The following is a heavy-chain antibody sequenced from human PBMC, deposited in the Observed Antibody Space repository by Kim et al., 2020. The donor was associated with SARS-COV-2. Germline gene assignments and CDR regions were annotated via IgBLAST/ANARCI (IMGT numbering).Heavy chain of an antibody. D-gene: IGHD5-18*01. CDR2: IRHKKDGGVA. CDR1: GFIFSEAW. Sequence: GGSLRLSCAACGFIFSEAWMSWVRQSPGKGMEWVGHIRHKKDGGVADYAAPVKGRFTISRDDSQNTLFLQMNSLKIEDTAVYYCVTVYTSRGMDYDYWGKGTLVTVSS. V-gene: IGHV3-15*01. CDR3: VTVYTSRGMDYDY. J-gene: IGHJ4*02.